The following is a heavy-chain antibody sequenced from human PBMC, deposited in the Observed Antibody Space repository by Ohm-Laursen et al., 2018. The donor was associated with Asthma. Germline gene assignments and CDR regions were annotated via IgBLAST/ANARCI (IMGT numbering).Heavy chain of an antibody. CDR1: GFTLTSYD. D-gene: IGHD2-8*01. CDR3: VRDFCIDGFCSKAFDT. V-gene: IGHV3-33*08. CDR2: IWYGGSNK. Sequence: SLRLSCAASGFTLTSYDMYWVRQAPGKGLEFVAVIWYGGSNKYYTDSVKGRFTISRDIAKKTLYLEMNSLRAEDTAEYFCVRDFCIDGFCSKAFDTWGQGTTVTVSS. J-gene: IGHJ6*02.